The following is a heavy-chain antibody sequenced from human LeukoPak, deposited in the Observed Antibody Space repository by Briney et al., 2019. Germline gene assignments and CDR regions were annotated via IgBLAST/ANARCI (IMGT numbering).Heavy chain of an antibody. Sequence: SVKVSCKASGGTFSSYAISWVRQAPGQGLEWMGGVIPIFGTANYAQKFQGRVTITTDESTSTAYMELSSLRSEDTAVYYCARPAYGYNFGLQFDYWGQGTLVTVSS. CDR1: GGTFSSYA. J-gene: IGHJ4*02. D-gene: IGHD5-24*01. CDR3: ARPAYGYNFGLQFDY. CDR2: VIPIFGTA. V-gene: IGHV1-69*05.